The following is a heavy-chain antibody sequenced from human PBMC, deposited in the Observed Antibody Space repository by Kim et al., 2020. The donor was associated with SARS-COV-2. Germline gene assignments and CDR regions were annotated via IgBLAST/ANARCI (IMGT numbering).Heavy chain of an antibody. CDR3: ALTYYYGSGSPWFDP. CDR1: GYSFTSYW. V-gene: IGHV5-10-1*01. J-gene: IGHJ5*02. CDR2: IDPSDSYT. Sequence: GESLKISCKGSGYSFTSYWISWVRQMPGKGLEWMGRIDPSDSYTNYSPSFQGHVTISADKSISTAYLQWSSLKASDTAMYYCALTYYYGSGSPWFDPRGQGTLVTVSS. D-gene: IGHD3-10*01.